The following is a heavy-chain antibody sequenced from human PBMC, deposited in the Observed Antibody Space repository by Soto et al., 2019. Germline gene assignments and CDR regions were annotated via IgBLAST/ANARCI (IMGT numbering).Heavy chain of an antibody. D-gene: IGHD3-22*01. V-gene: IGHV4-34*01. J-gene: IGHJ2*01. CDR1: GGSFSAYY. Sequence: QVRLQQWGAGLLKPSDTLPLTCAIYGGSFSAYYWIWIRQPPGQGLERIGEINHSGSTNYKPSLMSRVTISLDTSKNQLSLKLNSVTAAVTAVYYCARAVISRYFDLWGRGKPVTVSS. CDR2: INHSGST. CDR3: ARAVISRYFDL.